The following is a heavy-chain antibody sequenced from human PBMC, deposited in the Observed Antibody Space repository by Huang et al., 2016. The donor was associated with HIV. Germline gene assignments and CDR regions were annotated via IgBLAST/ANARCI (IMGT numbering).Heavy chain of an antibody. CDR3: ARMFKYDSGGYWGNDAFDI. J-gene: IGHJ3*02. CDR1: GGSFSGHY. CDR2: ISESGST. V-gene: IGHV4-34*02. D-gene: IGHD3-22*01. Sequence: QVQLQQWGAELLKPSETLSLTCAVSGGSFSGHYWTWIRQPPGRGLEWIGEISESGSTTYNPARKSRGTIAGDTSQSQFSLKLNSVTAADTAIYYCARMFKYDSGGYWGNDAFDIWGQGTMVTVSS.